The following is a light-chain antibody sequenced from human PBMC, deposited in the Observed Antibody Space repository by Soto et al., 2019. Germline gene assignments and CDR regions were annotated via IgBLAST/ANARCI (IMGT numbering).Light chain of an antibody. Sequence: DIQMTQSPSSLSASVGDRVTITCRASQSISSYLNWYQQKPGKAPKLLIYAASSLQSGVPSRFSGSGSGTDFNLTISRLQTEDFATYDGQQAYSFTITFGQGTRLEIK. CDR1: QSISSY. CDR3: QQAYSFTIT. CDR2: AAS. V-gene: IGKV1-39*01. J-gene: IGKJ5*01.